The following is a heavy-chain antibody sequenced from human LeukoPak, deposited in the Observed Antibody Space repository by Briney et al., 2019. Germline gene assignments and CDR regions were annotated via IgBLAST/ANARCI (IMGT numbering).Heavy chain of an antibody. Sequence: SETLSLTCTVSGGPISSYYWSWIRQPAGKGLEWIGRIYTSGSTNYNPSLKSRVTMSVDTSKNQFSLKLSSVTAADTAVYYCARRYCSGGSCYWAFDIWGQGTMVTVSS. CDR2: IYTSGST. V-gene: IGHV4-4*07. J-gene: IGHJ3*02. D-gene: IGHD2-15*01. CDR3: ARRYCSGGSCYWAFDI. CDR1: GGPISSYY.